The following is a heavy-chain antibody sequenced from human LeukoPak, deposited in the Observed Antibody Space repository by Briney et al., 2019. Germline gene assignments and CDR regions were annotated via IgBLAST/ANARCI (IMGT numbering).Heavy chain of an antibody. J-gene: IGHJ4*02. CDR3: ERVAAGYSVNYFDY. Sequence: GGSLRLSCAASGFIFSTFAFHWVRQAPGKGLEWVAVISHDGDNKYYADPVKGRFTISRDNSKNTLFLQMSSLRAEDTAVYYCERVAAGYSVNYFDYWGQGTLVTVSS. V-gene: IGHV3-30-3*01. CDR1: GFIFSTFA. CDR2: ISHDGDNK. D-gene: IGHD4-23*01.